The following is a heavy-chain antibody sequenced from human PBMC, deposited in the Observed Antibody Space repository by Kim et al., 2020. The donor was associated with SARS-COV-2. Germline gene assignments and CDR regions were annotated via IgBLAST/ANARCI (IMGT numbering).Heavy chain of an antibody. D-gene: IGHD3-10*01. Sequence: SLESRVTISVDASKNQFSLKLSSVTAADTAVYYCARLPYRGTSRRYGMDVWGQGTTVTVSS. CDR3: ARLPYRGTSRRYGMDV. J-gene: IGHJ6*02. V-gene: IGHV4-31*02.